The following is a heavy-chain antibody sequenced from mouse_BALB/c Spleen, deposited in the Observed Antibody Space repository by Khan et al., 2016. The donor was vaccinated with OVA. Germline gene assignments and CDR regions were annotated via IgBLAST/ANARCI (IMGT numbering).Heavy chain of an antibody. CDR2: INTYTGEP. D-gene: IGHD3-3*01. CDR1: GYAFTNNG. CDR3: ARVGDSGTMDY. V-gene: IGHV9-3-1*01. Sequence: QIQLVQSGPELKKPGETVKISCKASGYAFTNNGMNWARQAPGKGLKWMGWINTYTGEPTYAADFKGRFAFSLETSASTAYLQINNLKNEDTATYFCARVGDSGTMDYWGQGTSVTVSS. J-gene: IGHJ4*01.